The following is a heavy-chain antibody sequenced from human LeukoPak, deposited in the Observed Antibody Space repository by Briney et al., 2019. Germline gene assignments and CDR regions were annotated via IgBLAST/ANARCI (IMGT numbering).Heavy chain of an antibody. Sequence: SVKVPCKASGGTFSSYTISWVRQAPGQGLEWMGGINPIFGTANYAQKLQGRVAITTDESTSTAHMELSSLRSEDTAVYYCARGNIAATHPDHWGQGTPVAVSS. CDR1: GGTFSSYT. V-gene: IGHV1-69*05. CDR2: INPIFGTA. J-gene: IGHJ4*02. CDR3: ARGNIAATHPDH. D-gene: IGHD5-12*01.